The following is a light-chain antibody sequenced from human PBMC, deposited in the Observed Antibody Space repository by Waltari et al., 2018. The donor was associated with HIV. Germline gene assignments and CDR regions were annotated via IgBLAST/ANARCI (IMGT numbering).Light chain of an antibody. CDR1: ISNIQNDN. Sequence: QPVLTQPPSASGTPGQRATISCSVSISNIQNDNGYCYQHFPGAAPKLLIYKDTQRPSGVPDRFTGSKSGTSASLAIGGLRSEDEADYYCVGWDSRLRGYVFGTGTKVTVL. CDR2: KDT. CDR3: VGWDSRLRGYV. J-gene: IGLJ1*01. V-gene: IGLV1-47*01.